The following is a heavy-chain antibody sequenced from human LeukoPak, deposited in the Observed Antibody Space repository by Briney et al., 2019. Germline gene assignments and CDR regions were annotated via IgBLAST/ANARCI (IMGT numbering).Heavy chain of an antibody. J-gene: IGHJ4*02. V-gene: IGHV1-46*01. CDR1: GYTFTSNY. D-gene: IGHD3-22*01. Sequence: ASVKVSCKASGYTFTSNYIHWVRQAPGQGLEWMGMIYPRDGSTSYAQKFQGRVTVTRDTSTSTAYMELSSLRSEDTAVYYCARAPVTYYYDNHLGYFDYWGQGTLVTVSS. CDR2: IYPRDGST. CDR3: ARAPVTYYYDNHLGYFDY.